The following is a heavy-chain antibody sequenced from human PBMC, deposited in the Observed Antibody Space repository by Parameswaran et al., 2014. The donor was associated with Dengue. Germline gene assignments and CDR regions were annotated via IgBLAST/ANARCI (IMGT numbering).Heavy chain of an antibody. CDR3: ARDNKSYYDILTGYYYYYGMDV. V-gene: IGHV4-31*02. J-gene: IGHJ6*02. Sequence: VRQAPGKGLEWIGYIYYSGSTYYNPSLKSRVTISVDTSKNQFSLKLSSVTAADTAVYYCARDNKSYYDILTGYYYYYGMDVWGQGTTVTVSS. D-gene: IGHD3-9*01. CDR2: IYYSGST.